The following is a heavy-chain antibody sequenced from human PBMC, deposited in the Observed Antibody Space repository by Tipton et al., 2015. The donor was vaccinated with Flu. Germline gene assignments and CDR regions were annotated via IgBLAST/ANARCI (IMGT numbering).Heavy chain of an antibody. Sequence: QLVQSGGGLIQPGGSLRLSCAASGFTVSSNYMSWVRQAPGKGLEWVSVIYSGGSTYYADSVKGRFTISRDNSKNTLYLQMNSLRAEDTAVYYCARDRGYYGSGIHYFDYWGQGTLVTASS. CDR3: ARDRGYYGSGIHYFDY. D-gene: IGHD3-10*01. CDR2: IYSGGST. V-gene: IGHV3-53*01. CDR1: GFTVSSNY. J-gene: IGHJ4*02.